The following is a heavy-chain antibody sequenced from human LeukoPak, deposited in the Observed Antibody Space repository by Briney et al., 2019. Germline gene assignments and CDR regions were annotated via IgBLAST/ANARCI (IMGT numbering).Heavy chain of an antibody. D-gene: IGHD5-18*01. J-gene: IGHJ4*02. CDR1: GVTFNNYA. CDR2: ISGTGGKT. CDR3: AKEGRVDTTMAFFYF. V-gene: IGHV3-23*01. Sequence: QTGGSLRLSCAASGVTFNNYAMSWVRQAPGRGLEWVSAISGTGGKTYYADSVQGRFTISRDNSKNAVYLQMNSLRAEDTAVYYCAKEGRVDTTMAFFYFWGQGTLVTVYS.